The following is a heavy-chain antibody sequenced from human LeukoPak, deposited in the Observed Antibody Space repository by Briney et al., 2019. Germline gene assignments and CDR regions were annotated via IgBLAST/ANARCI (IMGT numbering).Heavy chain of an antibody. J-gene: IGHJ6*03. CDR2: IYPGDPDT. Sequence: GESLKISCKASGYTFTRYWIGWVRQVPGKGLEWMGIIYPGDPDTTYSPSFRGQVTISADKSSSIIYLQWSSLKASDTAMYYCAREGNTRHYMDVWGKGTTVSVS. CDR1: GYTFTRYW. CDR3: AREGNTRHYMDV. V-gene: IGHV5-51*01. D-gene: IGHD2-15*01.